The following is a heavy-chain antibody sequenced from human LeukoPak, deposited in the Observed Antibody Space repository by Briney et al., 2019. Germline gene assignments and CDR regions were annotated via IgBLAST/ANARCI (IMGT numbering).Heavy chain of an antibody. Sequence: PGGSLRLSCAASGFTFSSYGMSWVRQAPGKGLEWVAVISYDGSNKYYADSVKGRFTISRDNSKNTLYLQMNSLRAEDTAVYYCAKDLYSSSWYAYYYYYYYMDVWGKGTTVTVSS. V-gene: IGHV3-30*18. CDR1: GFTFSSYG. CDR2: ISYDGSNK. CDR3: AKDLYSSSWYAYYYYYYYMDV. D-gene: IGHD6-13*01. J-gene: IGHJ6*03.